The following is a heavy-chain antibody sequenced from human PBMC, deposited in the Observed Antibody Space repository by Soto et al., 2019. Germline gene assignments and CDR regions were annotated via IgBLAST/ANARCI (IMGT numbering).Heavy chain of an antibody. J-gene: IGHJ5*02. Sequence: GGSLRLSCAASGFTFSSYGMHWVRQAPGKGLEWVAVISYDGSNKYYADSVKGRFTISRDNSKNTLYLQMNSLRAEDTAVYYCAKDPPDYGDPNWFDPWGQGTLVTVSS. CDR3: AKDPPDYGDPNWFDP. CDR1: GFTFSSYG. V-gene: IGHV3-30*18. CDR2: ISYDGSNK. D-gene: IGHD4-17*01.